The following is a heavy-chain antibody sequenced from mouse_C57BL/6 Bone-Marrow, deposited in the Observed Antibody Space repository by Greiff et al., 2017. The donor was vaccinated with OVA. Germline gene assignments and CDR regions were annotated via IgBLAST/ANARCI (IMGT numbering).Heavy chain of an antibody. CDR1: GYTFTDYD. V-gene: IGHV1-15*01. J-gene: IGHJ4*01. Sequence: VQLQQSGAELVRPGASVTLSCKASGYTFTDYDMHWVKQTPVHGLEWIGAIDPETGGTAYNQKFKGKAILTADKSSSTAYMELRSLTSEDSAVYYCTRGYSNYYAMDYWGRGTAVTVSS. D-gene: IGHD2-5*01. CDR2: IDPETGGT. CDR3: TRGYSNYYAMDY.